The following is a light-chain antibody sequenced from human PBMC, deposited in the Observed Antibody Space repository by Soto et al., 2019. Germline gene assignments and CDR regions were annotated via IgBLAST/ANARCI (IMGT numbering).Light chain of an antibody. Sequence: ETVMIQSPATLSVYPGERATLSCRASQSVSSDLAWYQHKTGQAPRLLIHGASTRATGVPARFSGSGSGTKFTLTISSLQSEDFAVYYCEQYKNWPLTFGGGTKVEIK. CDR1: QSVSSD. V-gene: IGKV3-15*01. CDR2: GAS. J-gene: IGKJ4*01. CDR3: EQYKNWPLT.